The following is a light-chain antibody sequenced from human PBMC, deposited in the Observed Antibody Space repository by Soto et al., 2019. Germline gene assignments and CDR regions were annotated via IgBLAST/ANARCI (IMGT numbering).Light chain of an antibody. CDR2: DAS. CDR1: QSVSSY. V-gene: IGKV3-11*01. Sequence: EIVLTQSPATLSLSPGERATLSCRASQSVSSYLAWYQQKPGQAPRLLIYDASNRATGIPARFSGSGSGTYFTLTISSLEPEDFAVYYCQQRSNCPPEFTFGPGTKVDIK. J-gene: IGKJ3*01. CDR3: QQRSNCPPEFT.